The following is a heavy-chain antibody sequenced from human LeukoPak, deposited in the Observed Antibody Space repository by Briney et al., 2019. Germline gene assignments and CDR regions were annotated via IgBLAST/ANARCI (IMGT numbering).Heavy chain of an antibody. Sequence: GGSLRLSCAASGFTFSSYAMSWVRQAPGKGLEWVSSISSSSSYIYYADSVKGRFTISRDNAKNSLYLQMDSLRAEDTAVYYCARASALSVLDVVHYYYGMDVWGQGTTVTVSS. CDR2: ISSSSSYI. V-gene: IGHV3-21*01. J-gene: IGHJ6*02. CDR3: ARASALSVLDVVHYYYGMDV. D-gene: IGHD3/OR15-3a*01. CDR1: GFTFSSYA.